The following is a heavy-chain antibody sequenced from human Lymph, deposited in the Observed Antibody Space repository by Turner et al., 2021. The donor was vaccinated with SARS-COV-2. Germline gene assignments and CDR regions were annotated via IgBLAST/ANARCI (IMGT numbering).Heavy chain of an antibody. J-gene: IGHJ4*02. CDR2: ISPMLDIA. V-gene: IGHV1-69*10. Sequence: QVQLVQSGAAVKKPGSSVKVSCKASAATFSSYAISWVRQAPGQGLEWMGGISPMLDIATYEQKFQGRVTITADKSKRTAYMELSSLRSEDTAVYYCARDVTGPLGYWGQGTLVTVSS. CDR3: ARDVTGPLGY. D-gene: IGHD2-21*02. CDR1: AATFSSYA.